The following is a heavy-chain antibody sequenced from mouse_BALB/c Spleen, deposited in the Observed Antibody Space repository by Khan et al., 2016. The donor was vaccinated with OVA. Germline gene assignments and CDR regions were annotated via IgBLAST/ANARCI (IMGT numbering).Heavy chain of an antibody. V-gene: IGHV1-4*01. CDR2: INPSNGYT. CDR3: AREGAYYRSDGWFSY. CDR1: GYTFTTYT. D-gene: IGHD2-14*01. Sequence: QVQLQQSGAELARPGASVKMSCQASGYTFTTYTMHWVKQRPGQGLEWIGYINPSNGYTTYNQKFKDKSTLTAAKSSSTAYMQLRSLTSDYSAVYYCAREGAYYRSDGWFSYWGQGTLVTVSA. J-gene: IGHJ3*01.